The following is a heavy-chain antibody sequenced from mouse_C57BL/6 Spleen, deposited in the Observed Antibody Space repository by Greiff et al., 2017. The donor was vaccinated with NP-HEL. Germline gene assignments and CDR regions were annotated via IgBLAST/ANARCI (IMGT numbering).Heavy chain of an antibody. CDR2: IYPRSGTT. V-gene: IGHV1-81*01. CDR1: GYTFTSYG. D-gene: IGHD1-1*01. J-gene: IGHJ4*01. Sequence: QVQLQQSGAELARPGASVKLSCKASGYTFTSYGISWVQQRTGQGLEWIGEIYPRSGTTYYNDKFTGKATLTADKSSSTAYMELRSLTSEDSAVYFCARATFYGSSYGYAMDYWGQGTSVTVSS. CDR3: ARATFYGSSYGYAMDY.